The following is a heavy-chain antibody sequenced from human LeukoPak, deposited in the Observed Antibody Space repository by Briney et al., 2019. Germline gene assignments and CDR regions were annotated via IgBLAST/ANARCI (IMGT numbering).Heavy chain of an antibody. J-gene: IGHJ4*02. Sequence: ASVKVSCTASGYTFTIYYMHWVRQAPGQGLEWMGIINPSGGSTSYAQKFQGRVTMTRDMSTSTVYMELSSLRSEDTAVYYCARERGYCSSTSCYETGIDYWGQGTLVTVSS. D-gene: IGHD2-2*01. V-gene: IGHV1-46*01. CDR3: ARERGYCSSTSCYETGIDY. CDR2: INPSGGST. CDR1: GYTFTIYY.